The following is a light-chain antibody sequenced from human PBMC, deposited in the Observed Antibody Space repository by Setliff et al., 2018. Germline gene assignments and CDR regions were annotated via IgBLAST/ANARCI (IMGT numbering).Light chain of an antibody. CDR1: SSDVGGYNY. V-gene: IGLV2-11*01. CDR3: SSYTGSNSHG. Sequence: QSALTQPRSVSGSPGQSVTISCTGTSSDVGGYNYVSWYQQHPGKAPKLMIYDVSKRPSGVPDRFSGSKSGNTASLTISGLQAEDEADYYCSSYTGSNSHGFGTGTKVTVL. J-gene: IGLJ1*01. CDR2: DVS.